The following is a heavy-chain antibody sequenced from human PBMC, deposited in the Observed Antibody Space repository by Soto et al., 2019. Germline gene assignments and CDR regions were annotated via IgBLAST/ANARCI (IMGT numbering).Heavy chain of an antibody. J-gene: IGHJ4*02. D-gene: IGHD1-1*01. CDR2: ISAHNGNT. V-gene: IGHV1-18*01. Sequence: VHLVQSGAEVKKPGASVKVSCKGSGYAFTTYGITWVRQAPGQGLEWMGWISAHNGNTNYAQKLQGRVTVTRDTSTSTAYMALRSLRSDDTAVYYCARGRYGDYWGQGALVTVSS. CDR1: GYAFTTYG. CDR3: ARGRYGDY.